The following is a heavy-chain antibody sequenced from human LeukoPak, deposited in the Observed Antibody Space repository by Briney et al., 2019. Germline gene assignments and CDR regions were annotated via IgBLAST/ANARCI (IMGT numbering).Heavy chain of an antibody. J-gene: IGHJ4*02. V-gene: IGHV3-74*01. D-gene: IGHD3-16*01. CDR3: AMGGLAFDY. Sequence: GGSLRLSCAASGNYWMHWVRQAPGKGLVWVSHINSDGSWTGYADSVKGRFTISKDNAKNSLYLQMNSLRAEDTAVYYCAMGGLAFDYWGQGTLVTVSS. CDR1: GNYW. CDR2: INSDGSWT.